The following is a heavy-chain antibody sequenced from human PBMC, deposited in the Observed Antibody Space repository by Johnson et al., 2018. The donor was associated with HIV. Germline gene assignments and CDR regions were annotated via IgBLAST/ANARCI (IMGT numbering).Heavy chain of an antibody. D-gene: IGHD5-18*01. CDR3: ARGFEDTAMGDDAFDI. J-gene: IGHJ3*02. V-gene: IGHV3-66*01. CDR2: SWNSGSI. Sequence: VQLVESGGGVVQPGGSLRLSCAASGFTVSSNYMSLVRQAPGKGLEWVSGISWNSGSIGYADSVKGRFTISRDNSKNTLYLQMNSLRAEDTAVYYCARGFEDTAMGDDAFDIWGQGTMVTVSS. CDR1: GFTVSSNY.